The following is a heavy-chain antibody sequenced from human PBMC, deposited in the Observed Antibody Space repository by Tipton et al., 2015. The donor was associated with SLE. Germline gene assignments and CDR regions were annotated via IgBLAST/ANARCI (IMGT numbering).Heavy chain of an antibody. CDR3: ARHYSSSSNYYGMDV. Sequence: QLVQSGPEVKKPGESLKISCKGSGYSFTSYWIGWVRQMPGKGLEWMGIIYPGDSDTRYSPSFQGQVTISADKSISTAYLQWSSLKASDTAMYYCARHYSSSSNYYGMDVWGQGTTVTVSS. D-gene: IGHD6-6*01. V-gene: IGHV5-51*01. J-gene: IGHJ6*02. CDR1: GYSFTSYW. CDR2: IYPGDSDT.